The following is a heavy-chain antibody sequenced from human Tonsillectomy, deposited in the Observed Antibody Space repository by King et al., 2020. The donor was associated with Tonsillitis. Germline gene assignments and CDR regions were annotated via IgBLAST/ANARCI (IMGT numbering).Heavy chain of an antibody. D-gene: IGHD3-9*01. CDR3: ARIPTGYPNWFDP. CDR2: FHPNVNS. J-gene: IGHJ5*02. Sequence: QLQESGPGLVKPSETLSLTCTVSGGSITISTYSWGWLRPPPGKSLEWIATFHPNVNSYYHPSLKSRATISLHTSTNQFSLKLTSVTATDPAHYYCARIPTGYPNWFDPWGQGTLVTASS. V-gene: IGHV4-39*01. CDR1: GGSITISTYS.